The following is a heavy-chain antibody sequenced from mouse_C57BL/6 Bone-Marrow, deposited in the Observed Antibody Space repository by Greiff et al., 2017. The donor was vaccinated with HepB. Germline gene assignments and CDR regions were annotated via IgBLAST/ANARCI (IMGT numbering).Heavy chain of an antibody. CDR1: GFNIKDDY. V-gene: IGHV14-4*01. Sequence: VQLQQSGAELVRPGASVKLSCTASGFNIKDDYMHWVKQRPEQGLEWIGWIDPENGDTEYASKFQGKATITADPSSNTAYLQLSSLTSEDTAVYYCTPIYDGYYGAYWGQGTLVTVSA. CDR2: IDPENGDT. D-gene: IGHD2-3*01. CDR3: TPIYDGYYGAY. J-gene: IGHJ3*01.